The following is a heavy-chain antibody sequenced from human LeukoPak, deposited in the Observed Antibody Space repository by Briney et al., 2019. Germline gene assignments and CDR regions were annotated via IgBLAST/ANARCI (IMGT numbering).Heavy chain of an antibody. V-gene: IGHV4-4*07. J-gene: IGHJ4*02. CDR1: GGSISSYY. CDR3: ARAIDYYDSSGYYYDY. CDR2: IHTSGST. Sequence: SETLSLTCTVSGGSISSYYWSWIRQPAGKGLEWIGRIHTSGSTNYNPSLKSRVTMSVDTSKNQFSLKLSSVTAADTAVYYCARAIDYYDSSGYYYDYWGQGTLVTVSS. D-gene: IGHD3-22*01.